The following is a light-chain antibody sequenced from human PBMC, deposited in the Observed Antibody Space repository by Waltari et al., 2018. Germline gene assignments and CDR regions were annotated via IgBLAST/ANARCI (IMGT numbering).Light chain of an antibody. Sequence: QSALTQPASVSGSPGQSITISCTGSSSDIGSYNSVPWHQQHPGKAPKVIIYYVSYRPSGVSTRFSCSKSGNPASLTLSWLQAEEEAYYYCSSFTSRRVPWVFGGGTKLTVL. CDR3: SSFTSRRVPWV. V-gene: IGLV2-14*03. J-gene: IGLJ3*02. CDR2: YVS. CDR1: SSDIGSYNS.